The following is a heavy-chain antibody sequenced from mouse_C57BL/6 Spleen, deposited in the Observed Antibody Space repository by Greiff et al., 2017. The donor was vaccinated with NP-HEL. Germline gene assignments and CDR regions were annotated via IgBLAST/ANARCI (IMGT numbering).Heavy chain of an antibody. D-gene: IGHD1-1*01. J-gene: IGHJ3*01. Sequence: QVQLQQPGAELVKPGASVKMSCKASGYTFTSYWITWVKQRPGQGLEWIGDIYPGSGSTNYNEKFKSKATLTVDTSSSTAYMQLSSLTSEDSAVYYCARSTTVVANGFAYWGQGTLVTVSA. CDR1: GYTFTSYW. CDR2: IYPGSGST. CDR3: ARSTTVVANGFAY. V-gene: IGHV1-55*01.